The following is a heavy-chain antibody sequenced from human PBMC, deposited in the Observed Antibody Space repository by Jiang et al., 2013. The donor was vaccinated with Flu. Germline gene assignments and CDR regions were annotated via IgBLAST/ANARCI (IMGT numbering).Heavy chain of an antibody. J-gene: IGHJ4*02. CDR1: GGTFSSYA. V-gene: IGHV1-69*04. Sequence: GAEVKKPGSSVKVSCKASGGTFSSYAISWVRQAPGQGLEWMGRIIPILGIANYAQKFQGRVTITADKSTNTAYMELSSLRSEDTAVYYCAREGLSSSTAEMGFDYWGQGTLVTVSS. CDR3: AREGLSSSTAEMGFDY. CDR2: IIPILGIA. D-gene: IGHD6-13*01.